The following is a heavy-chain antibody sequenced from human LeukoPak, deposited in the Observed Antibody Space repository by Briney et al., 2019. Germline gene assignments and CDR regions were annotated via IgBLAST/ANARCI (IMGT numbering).Heavy chain of an antibody. CDR1: GYFISRGYY. V-gene: IGHV4-38-2*02. CDR2: IYHSGST. Sequence: PSETLSLPCTVSGYFISRGYYWGWLRQPPGQGLDWIGSIYHSGSTYYNPSLKSRVTISVDTSKNQVSLKLSSVTAADTAVYYCARVRERWLQNDAFDIWGQGTMVTVSS. J-gene: IGHJ3*02. D-gene: IGHD5-24*01. CDR3: ARVRERWLQNDAFDI.